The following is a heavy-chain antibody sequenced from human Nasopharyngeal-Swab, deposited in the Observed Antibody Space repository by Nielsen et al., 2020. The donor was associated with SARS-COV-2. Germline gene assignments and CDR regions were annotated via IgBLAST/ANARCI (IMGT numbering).Heavy chain of an antibody. D-gene: IGHD2-8*01. CDR3: AGVLSATY. V-gene: IGHV3-9*01. Sequence: GRSLRLSCAPSGFTFDDYAIDWVRQAPGKVLGWVSGISWNSGSIGYADSGKGRFTISRDNAKNSMYLQMNSLRAEDTALYYCAGVLSATYWGQGTLVTVSS. J-gene: IGHJ4*02. CDR1: GFTFDDYA. CDR2: ISWNSGSI.